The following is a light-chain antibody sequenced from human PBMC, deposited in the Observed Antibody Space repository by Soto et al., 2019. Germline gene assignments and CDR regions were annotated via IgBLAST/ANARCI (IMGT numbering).Light chain of an antibody. CDR1: SGHSSYI. CDR2: LEGSGSY. J-gene: IGLJ3*02. Sequence: QSVLTQSSSASASLGSSVKLTCTLSSGHSSYIIAWHQQQPGKAPRYLMKLEGSGSYNKGSGVPDRFSGSSSGADRYLTISNLQFEDEADYYCEAWDSNTNSMFGGGTKLTVL. CDR3: EAWDSNTNSM. V-gene: IGLV4-60*02.